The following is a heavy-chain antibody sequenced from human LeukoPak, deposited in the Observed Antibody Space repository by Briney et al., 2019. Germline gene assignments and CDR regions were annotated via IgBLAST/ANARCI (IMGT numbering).Heavy chain of an antibody. Sequence: PGGSLRLSCAASGFTFSSYGMHWVRQAPGKGLEWVAVISYDGSNKYYADSVKGRFTISRDNSKNTLYLQMNSLRAEDTAVYYCAKDNRRHYTSGPNPDSLHWGQGALVTVSS. J-gene: IGHJ4*02. CDR2: ISYDGSNK. V-gene: IGHV3-30*18. D-gene: IGHD6-19*01. CDR1: GFTFSSYG. CDR3: AKDNRRHYTSGPNPDSLH.